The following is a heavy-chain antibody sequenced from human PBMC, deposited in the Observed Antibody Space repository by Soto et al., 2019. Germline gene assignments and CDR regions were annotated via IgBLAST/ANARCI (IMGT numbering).Heavy chain of an antibody. V-gene: IGHV4-59*08. CDR3: ARHLRYSSGWLLDY. J-gene: IGHJ4*02. Sequence: SETLSLTCTVSGGSISSYYWSWIRQPPGKGLEWIGYIYYSGSTNYNPSLKSRVTISVDTSKNQFSLKLSSVTAADTAVYYCARHLRYSSGWLLDYWGQGTLVTVSS. CDR1: GGSISSYY. CDR2: IYYSGST. D-gene: IGHD6-19*01.